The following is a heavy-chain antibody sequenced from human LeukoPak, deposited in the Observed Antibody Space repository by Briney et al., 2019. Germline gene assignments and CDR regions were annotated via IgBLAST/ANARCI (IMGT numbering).Heavy chain of an antibody. CDR3: ARGTEYQGDYYYGSGSSYLDY. Sequence: ASVKVSCKVSGYTFTNYGISWVRQAPGQGLEWMGWISAYSGATNYAQKLQGRVTMTTDTSTSTAYMELSSLRSEDTAVYYCARGTEYQGDYYYGSGSSYLDYWGQGTLVTVSS. V-gene: IGHV1-18*01. CDR1: GYTFTNYG. J-gene: IGHJ4*02. D-gene: IGHD3-10*01. CDR2: ISAYSGAT.